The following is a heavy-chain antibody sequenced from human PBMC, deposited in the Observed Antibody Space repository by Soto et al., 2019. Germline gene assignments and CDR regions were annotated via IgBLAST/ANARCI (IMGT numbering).Heavy chain of an antibody. CDR1: GFTFSSYE. CDR3: AGISGSNSWAFDI. V-gene: IGHV3-48*03. Sequence: GGSLRLSCAASGFTFSSYEMNWVRQAPGKGLEWVSYISSSGSTIYYADSVKGRFTISRDNAKNSLYLQMNSLSAEDTAVYYCAGISGSNSWAFDIWGQGTMVTVSS. D-gene: IGHD1-26*01. J-gene: IGHJ3*02. CDR2: ISSSGSTI.